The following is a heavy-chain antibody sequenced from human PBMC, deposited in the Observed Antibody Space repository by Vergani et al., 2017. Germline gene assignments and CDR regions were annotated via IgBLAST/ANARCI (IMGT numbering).Heavy chain of an antibody. CDR2: ISFDGTNE. D-gene: IGHD2-2*02. CDR3: VRDRGLWAGGRCYTEAWDY. Sequence: QVQLVESGGGVVQPGTSLRLSCVVSGYALNRNAMYWVRQAPGKGLEWVVGISFDGTNEYYPDLVKGRFTISRDIAKNTLYLQVRSLRLEDTGVYHCVRDRGLWAGGRCYTEAWDYWGQGTLVTVSS. CDR1: GYALNRNA. V-gene: IGHV3-30-3*01. J-gene: IGHJ4*02.